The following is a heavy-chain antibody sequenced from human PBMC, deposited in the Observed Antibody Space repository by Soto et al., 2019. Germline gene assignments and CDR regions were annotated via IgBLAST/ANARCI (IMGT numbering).Heavy chain of an antibody. D-gene: IGHD6-19*01. CDR3: ARAVAVAADFDY. CDR1: GYTFTSYS. V-gene: IGHV1-3*01. J-gene: IGHJ4*02. CDR2: INAGNGNT. Sequence: GVPVKVPWKSSGYTFTSYSMHWVRPAPPQKLEWMGWINAGNGNTKYSQKFQGRVTITRDTSASTAYMELSSLRSEDTAVYYCARAVAVAADFDYWGQGTLVTVSS.